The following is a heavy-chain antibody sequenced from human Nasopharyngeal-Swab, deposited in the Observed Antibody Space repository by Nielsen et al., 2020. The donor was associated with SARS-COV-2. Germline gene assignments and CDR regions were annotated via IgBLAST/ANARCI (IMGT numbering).Heavy chain of an antibody. D-gene: IGHD3-16*01. CDR3: ARDYTRFDY. V-gene: IGHV3-7*05. J-gene: IGHJ4*02. CDR1: GFTFSSYW. Sequence: GGSLRLSCAASGFTFSSYWMSWVRQAPGKGLEWVAYIKEDGSEKYFVDSVKGRFTISRDNAKNSLYLRMNSLRAEDTAVYYCARDYTRFDYWGQGTLVTVSS. CDR2: IKEDGSEK.